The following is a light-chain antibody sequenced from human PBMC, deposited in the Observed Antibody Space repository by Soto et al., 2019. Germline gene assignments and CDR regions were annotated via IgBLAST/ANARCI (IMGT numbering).Light chain of an antibody. CDR2: GAS. CDR3: QQYNNWPQT. V-gene: IGKV3-20*01. CDR1: QSVSSSY. J-gene: IGKJ1*01. Sequence: EIVLTQSPGTLSLPPGERATLSCRASQSVSSSYLAWYQQKPGQAPRLLIYGASSRATGIPDRFSGSGSGTDFTLTISRLEPEDFAVYYCQQYNNWPQTFGQGTKVEIK.